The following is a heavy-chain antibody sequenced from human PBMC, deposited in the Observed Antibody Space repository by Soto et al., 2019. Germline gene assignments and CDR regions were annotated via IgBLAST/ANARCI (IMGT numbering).Heavy chain of an antibody. V-gene: IGHV3-13*04. D-gene: IGHD5-12*01. Sequence: GGSLRLSCAASGFTFSNYDMHWVRQATGKGLEWVSGIGIVGDTYYPGSVKGRFTISRENAKNSLYLQMNSLRAGDTAVYYCARGLQGYSGFEDYFDDRGQGSLVTVSS. CDR1: GFTFSNYD. J-gene: IGHJ4*02. CDR3: ARGLQGYSGFEDYFDD. CDR2: IGIVGDT.